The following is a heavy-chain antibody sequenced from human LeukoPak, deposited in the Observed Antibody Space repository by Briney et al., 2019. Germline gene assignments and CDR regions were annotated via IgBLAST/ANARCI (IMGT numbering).Heavy chain of an antibody. V-gene: IGHV4-39*07. CDR1: GGSITSIYY. J-gene: IGHJ5*02. CDR3: ARGRDGLGFDP. CDR2: IYYTEKA. Sequence: SETLSLTCTVSGGSITSIYYWGWIRRPPGKGLEWIGNIYYTEKAYYNLSLKSRLTMSVDTSRNQFSMKLTSVTAADTAVYYCARGRDGLGFDPWGQGTLVIVSS. D-gene: IGHD3/OR15-3a*01.